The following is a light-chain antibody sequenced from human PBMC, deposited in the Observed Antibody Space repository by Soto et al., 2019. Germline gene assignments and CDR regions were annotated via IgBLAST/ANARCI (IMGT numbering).Light chain of an antibody. V-gene: IGKV3-15*01. Sequence: EIVMTQSPATLSVSPGERATLSCRASQSVSSNLAWYQQKPGQAPRLLIYAASTRATGIPARFSGSGSETEFTLTISSLQSEDFAVYYCQQYNNWPQWTFGQGTKV. CDR2: AAS. J-gene: IGKJ1*01. CDR3: QQYNNWPQWT. CDR1: QSVSSN.